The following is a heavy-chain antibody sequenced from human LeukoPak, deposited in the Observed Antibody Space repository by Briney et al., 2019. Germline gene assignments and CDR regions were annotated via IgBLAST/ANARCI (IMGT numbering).Heavy chain of an antibody. V-gene: IGHV3-21*01. Sequence: GGSLRLSCAGSGFTFSSHSMNWVRQAPGKGLEWVSFISYNSNYIFYADSVKGRFTISRDNAKNSLYLQMNSLRAEDTAVYYCVRADYYETSGPFGYWGQGTLVIVSS. J-gene: IGHJ4*02. CDR1: GFTFSSHS. CDR2: ISYNSNYI. CDR3: VRADYYETSGPFGY. D-gene: IGHD3-22*01.